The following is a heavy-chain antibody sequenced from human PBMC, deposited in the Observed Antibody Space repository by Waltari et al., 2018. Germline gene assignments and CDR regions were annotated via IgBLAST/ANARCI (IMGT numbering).Heavy chain of an antibody. CDR2: INHRGST. J-gene: IGHJ6*02. CDR1: GGSFSGYY. D-gene: IGHD2-2*01. V-gene: IGHV4-34*01. CDR3: ARGQYESRKYYYYYYGMDV. Sequence: QVQLQQWGAGLLKPSETLSLTCAVYGGSFSGYYWSWIRQPPGKGLEWIGEINHRGSTNYHPSLKSRVTIAVNTSKNQVSLKLSSVTAADTAVYYCARGQYESRKYYYYYYGMDVWGQGTTVTVSS.